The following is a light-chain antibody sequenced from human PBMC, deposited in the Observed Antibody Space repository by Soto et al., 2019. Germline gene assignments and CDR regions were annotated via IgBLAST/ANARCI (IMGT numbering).Light chain of an antibody. CDR1: SNDVGGYDY. J-gene: IGLJ2*01. V-gene: IGLV2-11*01. CDR2: DVS. Sequence: QSALTQPRSVSGSPGQSDTIYCTGTSNDVGGYDYVSCYQQHPGKAPKFMIYDVSKRPSGVPDRFSGSKSGNTASLTISGLQAEDEADYSCCSYAGSSVVFGGGTKRTVL. CDR3: CSYAGSSVV.